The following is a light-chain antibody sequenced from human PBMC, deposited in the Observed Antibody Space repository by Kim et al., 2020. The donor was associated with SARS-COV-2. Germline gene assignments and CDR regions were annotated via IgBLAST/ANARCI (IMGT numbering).Light chain of an antibody. V-gene: IGLV3-1*01. CDR1: KVGDKY. CDR3: QAWESSTVV. Sequence: EPSGKAASITGCGDKVGDKYDCWYKQKPGQSPGLVINQDSKRKSGSHEGLSGSDSGKTATLTISGTQAMDEADYYCQAWESSTVVFGGGTKLTVL. CDR2: QDS. J-gene: IGLJ2*01.